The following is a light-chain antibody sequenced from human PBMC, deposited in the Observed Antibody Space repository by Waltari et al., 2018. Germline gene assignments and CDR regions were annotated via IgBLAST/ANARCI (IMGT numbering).Light chain of an antibody. J-gene: IGLJ3*02. CDR2: YKSDSDK. V-gene: IGLV5-45*03. Sequence: QAVLTPPSSLSASPGASASIPCTLRSGTNVGTYRIYWYQQKPGSPPQYLLRYKSDSDKQQGSGVPSRFSGSKDASANAGILLISGLQSEDEADYYCMIWHSSAWVFGGGTKLTVL. CDR1: SGTNVGTYR. CDR3: MIWHSSAWV.